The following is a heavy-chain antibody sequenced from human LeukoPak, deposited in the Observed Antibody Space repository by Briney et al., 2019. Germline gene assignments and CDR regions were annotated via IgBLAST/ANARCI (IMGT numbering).Heavy chain of an antibody. Sequence: GGSLRLSCAASGFTFSSHWMHWVRQAPGKGLVWVSRISSDGSSTNYVDSVKGRFTISRDNAKNTLYLQMNNLRAEDTAVYYCARSEGHYDSSGYYWGQGTLVTVSS. CDR1: GFTFSSHW. CDR3: ARSEGHYDSSGYY. CDR2: ISSDGSST. V-gene: IGHV3-74*01. D-gene: IGHD3-22*01. J-gene: IGHJ4*02.